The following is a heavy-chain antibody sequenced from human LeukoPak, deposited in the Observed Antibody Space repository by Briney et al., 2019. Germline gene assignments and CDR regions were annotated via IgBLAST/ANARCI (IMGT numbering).Heavy chain of an antibody. J-gene: IGHJ4*02. CDR3: ARGATNITMVRGVIITRPVYFDY. CDR1: GGSFSGYY. CDR2: INHSGST. V-gene: IGHV4-34*01. Sequence: KPSETLSLTCAVYGGSFSGYYWSWIRQPPGKGLEWIGEINHSGSTNYNPSLKSRVTISVDTSKNQFSLKLSSVTAADTAVYYCARGATNITMVRGVIITRPVYFDYWGQGTLVTVSS. D-gene: IGHD3-10*01.